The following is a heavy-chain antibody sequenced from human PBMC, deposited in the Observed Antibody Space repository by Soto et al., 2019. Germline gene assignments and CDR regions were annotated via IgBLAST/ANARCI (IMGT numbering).Heavy chain of an antibody. CDR1: GYTFTSYA. J-gene: IGHJ6*02. V-gene: IGHV1-3*01. CDR2: INAGNGNT. CDR3: ARDRRRRPRVYYYYGMDV. Sequence: GASVKVSCKASGYTFTSYAMHWVRQAPGQRLEWMGWINAGNGNTKYSQKFQGRVTITRDTSASTAYMELSSLRSEDTAVYYCARDRRRRPRVYYYYGMDVWGQGTTVTVSS.